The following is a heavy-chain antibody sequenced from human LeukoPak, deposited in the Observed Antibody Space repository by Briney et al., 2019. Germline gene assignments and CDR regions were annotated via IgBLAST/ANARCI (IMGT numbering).Heavy chain of an antibody. CDR1: GFTFSSYG. D-gene: IGHD4-17*01. Sequence: PGGSLRLSCAASGFTFSSYGMHWVRQAPGKGLEWVAFIRYDGSNKYYADSVKGRFTISRDNSKNTLYLQMNSLRAEDTAVYYCAKNYGDYEEGGDYWGQGTLVTVSS. CDR3: AKNYGDYEEGGDY. V-gene: IGHV3-30*02. CDR2: IRYDGSNK. J-gene: IGHJ4*02.